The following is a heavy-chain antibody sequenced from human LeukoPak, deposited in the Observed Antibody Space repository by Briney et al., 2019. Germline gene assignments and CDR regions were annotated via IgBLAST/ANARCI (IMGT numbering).Heavy chain of an antibody. CDR1: GFSFSSYA. V-gene: IGHV3-49*04. Sequence: GGSLRLSCATSGFSFSSYAMSWVRQAPGKGLEWVGFIRSKAYGGATEYAASVKGRFTVSRDDSKNIAYLQMNSLKTEDTAVYYCTSGYYYESSGYYFDPWGQGTLVTVSS. CDR2: IRSKAYGGAT. D-gene: IGHD3-22*01. CDR3: TSGYYYESSGYYFDP. J-gene: IGHJ5*02.